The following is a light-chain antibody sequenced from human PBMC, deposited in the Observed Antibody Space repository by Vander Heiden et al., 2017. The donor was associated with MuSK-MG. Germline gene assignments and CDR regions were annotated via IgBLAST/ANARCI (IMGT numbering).Light chain of an antibody. CDR3: HQYASSPWT. CDR2: GAS. Sequence: EIVLTQSPGTLSLSPEDRATLSCRASHTIASTYLAWYQQKPGQAPRLLIYGASSRATGIQDRFSGRGSGTDFTLTISRLEPDDFAVYYCHQYASSPWTFGQGTKVEI. J-gene: IGKJ1*01. V-gene: IGKV3-20*01. CDR1: HTIASTY.